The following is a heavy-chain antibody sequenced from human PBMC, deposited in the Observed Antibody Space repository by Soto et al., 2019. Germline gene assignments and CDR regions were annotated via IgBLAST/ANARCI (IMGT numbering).Heavy chain of an antibody. CDR3: ARADYYDSSGSDY. Sequence: QVQLVESGGGVVQPGRSLRLSCAASGFTFSSYAMHWVRQAPGKGLEWVAVISYDGSNKYYADSVKGRFTISRDNSKNTLYLQMNSLRAEDTAVYYCARADYYDSSGSDYWGQGTLVTVSS. CDR2: ISYDGSNK. CDR1: GFTFSSYA. D-gene: IGHD3-22*01. V-gene: IGHV3-30-3*01. J-gene: IGHJ4*02.